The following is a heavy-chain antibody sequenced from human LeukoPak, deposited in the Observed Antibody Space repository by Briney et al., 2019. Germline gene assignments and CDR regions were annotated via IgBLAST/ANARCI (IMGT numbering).Heavy chain of an antibody. Sequence: ASVKVSCKASGYTFTSYGISWVRQAPGQGLEWMGWISAYNGNTNYAQKPQGRVTMTTDTSTSTAYMELRSLRSDDTAVYYCARDYYYDSSGPAFDPWGQGTLVTVSS. CDR1: GYTFTSYG. V-gene: IGHV1-18*01. D-gene: IGHD3-22*01. CDR3: ARDYYYDSSGPAFDP. CDR2: ISAYNGNT. J-gene: IGHJ5*02.